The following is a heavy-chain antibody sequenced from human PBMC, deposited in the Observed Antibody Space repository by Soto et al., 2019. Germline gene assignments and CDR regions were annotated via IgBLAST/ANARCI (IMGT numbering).Heavy chain of an antibody. Sequence: PGGSLRLSCAASGFTFSSYAMHWVRQAPGKGLEWVAVISYDGSNKYYADSVKGRFTISRDNSKNTLYLQMNSLRAEDTAVYYCARDKYYYDSSGYLSYWGQGPLVTVSS. CDR1: GFTFSSYA. V-gene: IGHV3-30-3*01. J-gene: IGHJ4*02. CDR2: ISYDGSNK. D-gene: IGHD3-22*01. CDR3: ARDKYYYDSSGYLSY.